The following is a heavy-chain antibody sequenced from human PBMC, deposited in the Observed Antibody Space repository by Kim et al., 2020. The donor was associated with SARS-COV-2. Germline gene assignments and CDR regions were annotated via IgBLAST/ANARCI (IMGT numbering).Heavy chain of an antibody. CDR2: ISYDGSNK. CDR1: GFTFSSYG. J-gene: IGHJ4*02. Sequence: GGSLRLSCAASGFTFSSYGMHWVRQAPGKGLEWVAVISYDGSNKYYADSVKGRFTISRDNSKNTLYLQMNSLRAEDTAVYYCAKEDGDYDALYYFDYWGQGTPGTVSS. V-gene: IGHV3-30*18. CDR3: AKEDGDYDALYYFDY. D-gene: IGHD4-17*01.